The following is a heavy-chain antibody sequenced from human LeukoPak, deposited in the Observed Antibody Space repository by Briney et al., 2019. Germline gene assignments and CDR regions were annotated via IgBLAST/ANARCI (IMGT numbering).Heavy chain of an antibody. CDR2: IHSSGRT. Sequence: SETLSLTCSVSGGSISNSYWSWIRQPPGKGLEWIGYIHSSGRTKYDPSLESRVTISIDTSLNHFSLKVSSVTAPDTAVYYCARHQDGYGDYFDFWGQGILVTVSS. V-gene: IGHV4-59*08. CDR1: GGSISNSY. J-gene: IGHJ4*02. D-gene: IGHD5-24*01. CDR3: ARHQDGYGDYFDF.